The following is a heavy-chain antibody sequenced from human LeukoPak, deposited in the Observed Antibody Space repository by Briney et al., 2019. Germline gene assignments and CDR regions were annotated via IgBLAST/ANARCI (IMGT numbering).Heavy chain of an antibody. CDR3: ARHSRSSIFGVVMVVSY. J-gene: IGHJ4*02. CDR2: IYHSGST. Sequence: SETLSLTCAVSGYSISSGYYWGWIRQPPGKGLEWVGSIYHSGSTYYNPSLKSRVTISVDTSKNQFSLRLSSVAAADTAVYYCARHSRSSIFGVVMVVSYWGQGTVVSVSS. D-gene: IGHD3-3*01. CDR1: GYSISSGYY. V-gene: IGHV4-38-2*01.